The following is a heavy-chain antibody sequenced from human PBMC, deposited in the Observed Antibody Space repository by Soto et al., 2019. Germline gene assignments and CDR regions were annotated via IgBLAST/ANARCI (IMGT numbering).Heavy chain of an antibody. V-gene: IGHV3-9*01. CDR1: GFTFESYA. Sequence: EVQLVESGGGSVQPGRSPRLSCVASGFTFESYAMHWVRQVPGKGLEWVSGISWNSGRIGYEDSVKGRFTISRDNAQKSLYLEMNSLRVEDTAFYYCVKDIHEQWLVSHFEYWGQGALVTVSS. CDR2: ISWNSGRI. CDR3: VKDIHEQWLVSHFEY. D-gene: IGHD6-19*01. J-gene: IGHJ4*02.